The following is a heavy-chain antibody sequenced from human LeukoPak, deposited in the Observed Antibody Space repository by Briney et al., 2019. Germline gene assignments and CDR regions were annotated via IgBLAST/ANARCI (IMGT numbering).Heavy chain of an antibody. V-gene: IGHV1-18*01. CDR1: GYTFTSYG. J-gene: IGHJ6*02. Sequence: GASVKVSCKASGYTFTSYGISWVRQAPGQGLEWMGWISAYNGNTNYAQKLQGRVTMTTDTSTSAAYMELRSLRSDDTAVYYCARDSYYDLWSGYSEDPNYYYGMDVWGQGTTVTVSS. CDR3: ARDSYYDLWSGYSEDPNYYYGMDV. D-gene: IGHD3-3*01. CDR2: ISAYNGNT.